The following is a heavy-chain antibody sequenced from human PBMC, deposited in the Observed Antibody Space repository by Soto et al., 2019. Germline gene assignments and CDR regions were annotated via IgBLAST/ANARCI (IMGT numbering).Heavy chain of an antibody. CDR2: IFSNSGGST. Sequence: QVQLVQSGAEVKGPGASVKVSCKTSGYTFAAYYIHWVRQAPGQGLEWMGFIFSNSGGSTTSAQQFEGRVTMTRDSSISTAYLELSGLTPDDTAVYYCAKDEGGIFDSWGQGTLVTVSS. V-gene: IGHV1-2*02. D-gene: IGHD3-16*01. J-gene: IGHJ4*01. CDR1: GYTFAAYY. CDR3: AKDEGGIFDS.